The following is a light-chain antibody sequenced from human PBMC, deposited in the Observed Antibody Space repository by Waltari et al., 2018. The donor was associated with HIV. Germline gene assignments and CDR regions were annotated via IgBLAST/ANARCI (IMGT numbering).Light chain of an antibody. V-gene: IGKV3-11*01. CDR3: QQRSNRLT. J-gene: IGKJ4*01. CDR1: QSVSSY. CDR2: DAS. Sequence: EIVLTQSPATLSLSPGERATLSCRASQSVSSYYASYQQKPGHAPSLLLYDASNSATGIPGRFSGRGSTTDFTLTISRLAPEDFAVYYRQQRSNRLTFGGGTKVEIK.